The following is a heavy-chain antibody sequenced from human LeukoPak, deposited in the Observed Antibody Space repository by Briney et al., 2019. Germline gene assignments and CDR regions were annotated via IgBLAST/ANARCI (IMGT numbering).Heavy chain of an antibody. J-gene: IGHJ4*02. CDR3: ARAGSGSYYY. D-gene: IGHD1-26*01. V-gene: IGHV3-21*01. CDR2: ISSSSSYI. Sequence: KPGGSLRLSCAASGFSFSSYSMNWVRRAPGKGLEWVSSISSSSSYIYYADSVKGRFTISRDNAKNSLYLQMNGLRAEDTAVYYCARAGSGSYYYWGQGTLVTVSS. CDR1: GFSFSSYS.